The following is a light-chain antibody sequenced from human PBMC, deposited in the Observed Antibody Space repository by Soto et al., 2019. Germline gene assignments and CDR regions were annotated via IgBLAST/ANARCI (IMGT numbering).Light chain of an antibody. V-gene: IGKV1-5*03. CDR2: TVS. J-gene: IGKJ1*01. CDR1: HSISTY. CDR3: QQYNSFSWT. Sequence: DIQLTQSPSTLSASVGDRVTITCRASHSISTYLAWYQQKPGKAPKALIYTVSALQSGVPSRFSGSGSGTEFTLTLTSLQPDDFATYYCQQYNSFSWTFGHGTKVEVK.